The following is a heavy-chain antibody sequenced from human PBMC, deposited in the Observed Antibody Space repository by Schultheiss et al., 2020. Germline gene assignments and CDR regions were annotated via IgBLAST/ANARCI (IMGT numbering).Heavy chain of an antibody. V-gene: IGHV4-34*01. CDR2: INHSGST. Sequence: SETLSLTCDVSGDSISGYYWSWIRQPPGKGLEWIGEINHSGSTNYNPSLKSRVTISVDTSKNQFSLKLSSVTAADTAVYYCARGILGYCSSTSCYTGFDIWGQGTMVTVSS. CDR1: GDSISGYY. CDR3: ARGILGYCSSTSCYTGFDI. J-gene: IGHJ3*02. D-gene: IGHD2-2*02.